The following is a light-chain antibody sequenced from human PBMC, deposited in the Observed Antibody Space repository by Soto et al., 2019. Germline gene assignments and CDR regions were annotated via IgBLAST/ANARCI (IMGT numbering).Light chain of an antibody. V-gene: IGLV2-14*01. J-gene: IGLJ1*01. CDR3: ISFTTRATYV. Sequence: QSVLTQPASVSGSPGQSITISCTGTSSNVGNYDYVSWYQQHPGKVPKLMIYDVSNRPSGVSNRFSGSKSGNTASLTISGLQSEDEAEYYCISFTTRATYVFGTGTKVTVL. CDR1: SSNVGNYDY. CDR2: DVS.